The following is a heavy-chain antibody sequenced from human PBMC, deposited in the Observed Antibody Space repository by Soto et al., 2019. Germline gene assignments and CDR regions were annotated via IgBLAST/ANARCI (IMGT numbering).Heavy chain of an antibody. CDR3: ARDSRYVWGSYRYYYYGMDV. CDR1: GFTFSSYW. Sequence: LRLSCAASGFTFSSYWMSWVRQAPGKGLEWVANIKQDGSEKYYVDSVKGRFTISRDNAKNSLYLQMNSLRAEDTAVYYCARDSRYVWGSYRYYYYGMDVWGQGTTVTVSS. D-gene: IGHD3-16*02. V-gene: IGHV3-7*01. CDR2: IKQDGSEK. J-gene: IGHJ6*02.